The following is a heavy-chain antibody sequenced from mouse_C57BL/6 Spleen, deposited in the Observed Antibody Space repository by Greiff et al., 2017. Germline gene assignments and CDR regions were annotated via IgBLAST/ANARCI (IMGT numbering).Heavy chain of an antibody. CDR3: ARVYYGSEGYYAMDY. CDR2: IDPSDSET. V-gene: IGHV1-52*01. CDR1: GYTFTSYW. Sequence: QVQLQQPGAELVRPGSSVKLSCKASGYTFTSYWMHWVKQRPIQGLEWIGNIDPSDSETHYNQKFKDKATLTVDKSSSTAYMQLSSLTSEDSAVYYCARVYYGSEGYYAMDYWGQGTSVTVAS. D-gene: IGHD1-1*01. J-gene: IGHJ4*01.